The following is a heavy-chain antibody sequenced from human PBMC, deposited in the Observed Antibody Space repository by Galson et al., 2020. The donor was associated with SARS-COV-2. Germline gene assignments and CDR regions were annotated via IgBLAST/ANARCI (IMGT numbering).Heavy chain of an antibody. CDR3: ARESYDGSGSLL. CDR2: IFYDGNS. V-gene: IGHV4-31*03. J-gene: IGHJ4*02. D-gene: IGHD3-10*01. CDR1: GGPITGGGYS. Sequence: ASETLSLTCTVSGGPITGGGYSWSWIRQHPEKGLEWFCYIFYDGNSKYNPSLRSRVVTAVDTSKNQLSLHVRSVTAADTGVYYCARESYDGSGSLLWGQGTRVTVSS.